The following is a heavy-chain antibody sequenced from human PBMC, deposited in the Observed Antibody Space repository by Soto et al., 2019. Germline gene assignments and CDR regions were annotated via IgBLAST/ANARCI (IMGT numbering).Heavy chain of an antibody. J-gene: IGHJ4*02. Sequence: EVQLLESGGGLVQPGGSLRLSCIASGFSFSNYAMIWVRQAPGKGPEWVSSFEISGRATYYADAVKGRFTISRDDSKNAVYLQMNSLRGEDTAVYFCAKGDGGYFDHWGQGSLVTVSS. CDR1: GFSFSNYA. V-gene: IGHV3-23*05. CDR3: AKGDGGYFDH. D-gene: IGHD3-16*01. CDR2: FEISGRAT.